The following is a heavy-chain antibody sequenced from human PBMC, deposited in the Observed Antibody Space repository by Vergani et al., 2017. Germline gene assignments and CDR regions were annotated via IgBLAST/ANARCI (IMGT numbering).Heavy chain of an antibody. CDR3: VREGSYCGSTTCRNPSYVYYYHMDV. V-gene: IGHV3-33*01. CDR1: GFTFSTYA. D-gene: IGHD2-21*01. J-gene: IGHJ6*03. Sequence: QVQLVESGGGVVQTGRSLRLSCTSSGFTFSTYAMHWVRQAPGKGLEWVAIIYYDGSKKYYADSVKGRFTISRDNSRNTLELLMSSLRAEDTAIYYCVREGSYCGSTTCRNPSYVYYYHMDVWGEGTTVTVSS. CDR2: IYYDGSKK.